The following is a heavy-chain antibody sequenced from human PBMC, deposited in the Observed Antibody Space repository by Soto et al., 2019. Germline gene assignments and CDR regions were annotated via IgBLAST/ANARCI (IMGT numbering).Heavy chain of an antibody. CDR1: GGTFSSYT. Sequence: QVQLVQSGAEVKKPGSSVKVSCKASGGTFSSYTISWVRQAPGQGLEWMGRIIAILGIANYAQKFQGRVTITADKSTSTAYMELSSLRSEDTAVYYCARERKLGVLDYWGQGTLVTVSS. CDR3: ARERKLGVLDY. D-gene: IGHD7-27*01. CDR2: IIAILGIA. J-gene: IGHJ4*02. V-gene: IGHV1-69*02.